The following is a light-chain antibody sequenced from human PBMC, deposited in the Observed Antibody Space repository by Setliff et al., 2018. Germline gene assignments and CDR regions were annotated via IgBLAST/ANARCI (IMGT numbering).Light chain of an antibody. CDR1: SSDVGSYDF. CDR3: CSYAGSSTPYV. CDR2: DVT. J-gene: IGLJ1*01. V-gene: IGLV2-14*03. Sequence: QSALTQPASVSGSPGQSITISCSGTSSDVGSYDFVSWYQQYPGKAPKLIIYDVTNRPSGVSNRFSGSKAGNTASLTISGLRAEDEADYYCCSYAGSSTPYVFGTGTKVTVL.